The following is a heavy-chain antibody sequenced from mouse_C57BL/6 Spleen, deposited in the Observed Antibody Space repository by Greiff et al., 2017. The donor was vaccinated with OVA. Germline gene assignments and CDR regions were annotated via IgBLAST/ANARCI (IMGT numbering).Heavy chain of an antibody. J-gene: IGHJ3*01. CDR2: IYPGDGDT. CDR3: ASLPYYYGSSYEAY. V-gene: IGHV1-82*01. D-gene: IGHD1-1*01. CDR1: GYAFSSSW. Sequence: QVQLQQSGPELVKPGASVKISCKASGYAFSSSWMNWVKQRPGTGLEWIGRIYPGDGDTNYNGKFKGKATLTADKSSSTAYMQLSSLTSEDSAVYFCASLPYYYGSSYEAYWGQGTLVTVSA.